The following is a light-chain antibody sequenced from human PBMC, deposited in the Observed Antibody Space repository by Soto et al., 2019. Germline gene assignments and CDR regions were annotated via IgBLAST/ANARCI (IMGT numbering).Light chain of an antibody. CDR1: QSVTTF. CDR3: QQLSNWPPVIT. CDR2: DAS. Sequence: IVLTQSPATLSLSPGERATLSCRASQSVTTFLAWYQQKPGQAPRLLIYDASNRATGIPARFSGSGSGTDFTLTISSLEPEDFAVYYCQQLSNWPPVITFGGGTKVEIK. J-gene: IGKJ4*01. V-gene: IGKV3-11*01.